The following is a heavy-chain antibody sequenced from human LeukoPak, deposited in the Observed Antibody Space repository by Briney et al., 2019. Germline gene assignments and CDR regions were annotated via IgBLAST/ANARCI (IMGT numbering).Heavy chain of an antibody. J-gene: IGHJ4*02. CDR1: GYTFTCYY. CDR3: ARGSDSSITVSHY. V-gene: IGHV1-2*02. CDR2: INPNSGGT. Sequence: ASVTVSCVASGYTFTCYYIHWLRQAPGRGLEWMGWINPNSGGTNYAQKFQGRVTMTRDTSINTAYMELSRLRSDDAALYYCARGSDSSITVSHYWGQGRLVTVSS. D-gene: IGHD3-10*01.